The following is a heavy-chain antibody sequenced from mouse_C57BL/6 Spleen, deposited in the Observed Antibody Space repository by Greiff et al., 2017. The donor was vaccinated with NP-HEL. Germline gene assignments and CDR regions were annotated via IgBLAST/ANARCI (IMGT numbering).Heavy chain of an antibody. J-gene: IGHJ1*03. CDR1: GYAFSSSW. CDR3: ARKPYYGSSHWYFDV. Sequence: QVQLQQSGPELVKPGASVKISCKASGYAFSSSWMNWVKQRPGKGLEWIGRIYPGDGDTNYNGKFKGKATLTADKSSSTAYMQLSSLTSEDSAVYFCARKPYYGSSHWYFDVWGTGTTVTVSS. CDR2: IYPGDGDT. D-gene: IGHD1-1*01. V-gene: IGHV1-82*01.